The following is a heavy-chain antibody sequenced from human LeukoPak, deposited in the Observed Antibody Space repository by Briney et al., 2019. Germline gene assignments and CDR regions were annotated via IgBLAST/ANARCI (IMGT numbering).Heavy chain of an antibody. CDR3: ARDYGGSSPFDY. V-gene: IGHV3-7*01. D-gene: IGHD4-23*01. CDR1: GFSFNNHW. J-gene: IGHJ4*02. Sequence: GGSLRLSCAVSGFSFNNHWMSWVRQAAGKRLEWVANIKQDGSESYYVGSVKGRFTISRDNAKNSLYLQMDSLRAEDTAVYYCARDYGGSSPFDYWGQGTLVTVSS. CDR2: IKQDGSES.